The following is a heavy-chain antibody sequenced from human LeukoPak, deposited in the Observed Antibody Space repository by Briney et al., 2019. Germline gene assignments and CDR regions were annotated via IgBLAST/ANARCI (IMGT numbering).Heavy chain of an antibody. D-gene: IGHD7-27*01. V-gene: IGHV4-30-4*08. Sequence: TLSLTCTVSGGSISSGDYYWSWIRQPPGKGLEWIGYIYYSGSTYYNPSLKSRVTISVDTSKNQFSLKLSSVTAADTAVYYCARASETHWGSPGTFDIWGQGTMVTVSS. CDR2: IYYSGST. J-gene: IGHJ3*02. CDR3: ARASETHWGSPGTFDI. CDR1: GGSISSGDYY.